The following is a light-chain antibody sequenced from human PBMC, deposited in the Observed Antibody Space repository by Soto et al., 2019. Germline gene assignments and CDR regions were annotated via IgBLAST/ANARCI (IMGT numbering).Light chain of an antibody. Sequence: EIVLTQSPGTLSLSPGARATLACRASQSVSSNNLAWYQQKPGQAPRLLIYGASRRATGIPDRFSGSGSGTDFTLTINRLEPEDFAVYYCQPYGSSPRSFGPGTKVDFQ. V-gene: IGKV3-20*01. CDR3: QPYGSSPRS. CDR1: QSVSSNN. CDR2: GAS. J-gene: IGKJ3*01.